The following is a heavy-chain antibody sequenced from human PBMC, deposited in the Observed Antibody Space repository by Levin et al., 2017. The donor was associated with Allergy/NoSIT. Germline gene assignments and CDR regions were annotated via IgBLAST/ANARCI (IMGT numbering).Heavy chain of an antibody. CDR3: ARPYCSGGSCYENDAFDI. V-gene: IGHV5-51*01. J-gene: IGHJ3*02. D-gene: IGHD2-15*01. CDR1: GYSFTSYW. Sequence: GESLKISCKGSGYSFTSYWIGWVRQMPGKGLEWMGIIYPGDSDTRYSPSFQGQVTISADKSISTAYLQWSSLKASDTAMYYCARPYCSGGSCYENDAFDIWGQGTMVTVSS. CDR2: IYPGDSDT.